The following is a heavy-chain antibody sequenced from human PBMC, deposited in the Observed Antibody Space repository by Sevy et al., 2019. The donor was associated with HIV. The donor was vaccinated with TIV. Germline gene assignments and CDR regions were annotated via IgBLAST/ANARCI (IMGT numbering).Heavy chain of an antibody. CDR2: ISYDGSNK. CDR1: GFTFRSYG. J-gene: IGHJ6*02. D-gene: IGHD3-16*01. CDR3: AKDGGGPYYHYGMDV. Sequence: GGSLRLSCAASGFTFRSYGMHWVRQAPGKGLEWVAVISYDGSNKYYADSVKGRFTISRDNSKNTLYLQMNSLRDEDTALYYCAKDGGGPYYHYGMDVWGQGTTVTVSS. V-gene: IGHV3-30*18.